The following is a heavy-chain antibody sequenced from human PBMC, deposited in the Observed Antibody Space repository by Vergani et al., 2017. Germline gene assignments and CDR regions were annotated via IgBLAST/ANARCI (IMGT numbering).Heavy chain of an antibody. D-gene: IGHD3-9*01. CDR3: ARAPASGSYDISAGGDY. V-gene: IGHV1-69*01. Sequence: QVQLVQSGAEVKKPGSSVKVSCKASGGTFSSYAISWVRQAPGQGLEWMGGIIPIFGTANYAQKFQGRVTITADESTSTAYMELSSLRSEDTAGYYCARAPASGSYDISAGGDYWGQGTLVTVSS. CDR1: GGTFSSYA. J-gene: IGHJ4*02. CDR2: IIPIFGTA.